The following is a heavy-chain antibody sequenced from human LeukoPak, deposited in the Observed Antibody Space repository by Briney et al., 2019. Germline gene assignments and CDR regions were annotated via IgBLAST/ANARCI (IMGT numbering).Heavy chain of an antibody. Sequence: SETLSLTCTVSGGSMSSFYWSWIRQPPGKGLEWIGYIYYGGTTNYNPSLKSRVTISVDASKNQFSLKLSSVTAADTAVYYCARLLVPATATYAFDIWGQGTMVTVSS. D-gene: IGHD2-2*01. CDR1: GGSMSSFY. CDR3: ARLLVPATATYAFDI. CDR2: IYYGGTT. J-gene: IGHJ3*02. V-gene: IGHV4-59*01.